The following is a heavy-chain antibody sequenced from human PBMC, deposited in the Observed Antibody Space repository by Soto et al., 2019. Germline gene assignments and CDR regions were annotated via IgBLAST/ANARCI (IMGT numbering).Heavy chain of an antibody. CDR3: AKDRARGQWLDRSVNWFDP. D-gene: IGHD6-19*01. Sequence: GSLRLSCAASGFTFSSYAMSWVRQAPGKGLEWVSAISGSGGSTYYADSVKGRFTISRDNSKNPLYLQMNSLRAEDTAVYYCAKDRARGQWLDRSVNWFDPWGQGTLVTVAS. V-gene: IGHV3-23*01. CDR2: ISGSGGST. CDR1: GFTFSSYA. J-gene: IGHJ5*02.